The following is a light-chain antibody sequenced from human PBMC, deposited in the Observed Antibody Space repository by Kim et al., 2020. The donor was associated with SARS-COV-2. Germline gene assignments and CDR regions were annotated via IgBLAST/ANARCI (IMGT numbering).Light chain of an antibody. J-gene: IGKJ3*01. CDR1: QSVSSN. V-gene: IGKV3-15*01. CDR2: GAS. CDR3: QQYNNWPLFT. Sequence: PPGDSATLSCRASQSVSSNLAWYQQKPGQAPRLLIYGASTRATGIPARFSGSGSGTEFTLTISSLQSEDFAVYYCQQYNNWPLFTFGPGTKVDIK.